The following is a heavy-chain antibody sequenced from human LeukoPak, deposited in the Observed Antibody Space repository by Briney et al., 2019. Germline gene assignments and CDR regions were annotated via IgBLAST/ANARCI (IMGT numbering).Heavy chain of an antibody. CDR2: INHSGST. D-gene: IGHD4-17*01. CDR3: GRSGGDYEGTCWFDP. J-gene: IGHJ5*02. CDR1: GGSFSGYY. Sequence: SKTLSLTCAVYGGSFSGYYWSWIRQPPGEGLEWIGEINHSGSTNYNPSLKSRVTISLDTSKNQFSLKLNSVTAADKAVYYCGRSGGDYEGTCWFDPWGEGTRVTVSS. V-gene: IGHV4-34*01.